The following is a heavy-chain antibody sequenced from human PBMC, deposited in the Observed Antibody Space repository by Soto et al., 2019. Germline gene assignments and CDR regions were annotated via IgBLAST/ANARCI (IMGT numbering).Heavy chain of an antibody. CDR1: GGSISSSSYY. J-gene: IGHJ4*02. CDR2: SYYSGST. CDR3: ARQELLWFGEFRFGY. V-gene: IGHV4-39*01. Sequence: QLQLQESGPGLVKPSETLSLTCTVSGGSISSSSYYWGWIRQPPGKGLEWIGSSYYSGSTYYNPSLKSQVTISVDTSKNQFSLKLSSVTAADTSVYYCARQELLWFGEFRFGYWGQGILVTVSS. D-gene: IGHD3-10*01.